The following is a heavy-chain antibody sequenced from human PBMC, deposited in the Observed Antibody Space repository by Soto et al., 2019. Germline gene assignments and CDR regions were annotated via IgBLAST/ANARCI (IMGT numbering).Heavy chain of an antibody. CDR3: AVTLIFEGSFDY. J-gene: IGHJ4*02. CDR1: GFTFSSYG. V-gene: IGHV3-30*03. CDR2: ISYDGSNK. Sequence: GGSLRLSCAASGFTFSSYGMHWVRQAPGKGLEWVAVISYDGSNKYYADSVKGRFTISRDNSKNTLYLQMNSLRAEDTAVYYCAVTLIFEGSFDYWGQGTLVTVSS. D-gene: IGHD2-15*01.